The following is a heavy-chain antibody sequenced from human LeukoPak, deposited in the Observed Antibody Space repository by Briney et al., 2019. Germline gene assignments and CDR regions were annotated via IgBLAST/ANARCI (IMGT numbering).Heavy chain of an antibody. CDR2: IYYSGST. CDR1: GGSISSSSYY. J-gene: IGHJ5*02. D-gene: IGHD2-2*01. V-gene: IGHV4-39*07. CDR3: ARKICSSTSCRRNWFDP. Sequence: SETLSLTCTVSGGSISSSSYYWGWIRQPPGKGLEWIGSIYYSGSTYYNPSLKSRVTISVDTSKNQFSLKLSSVTAADTAVYHCARKICSSTSCRRNWFDPWGQGTLVTVSS.